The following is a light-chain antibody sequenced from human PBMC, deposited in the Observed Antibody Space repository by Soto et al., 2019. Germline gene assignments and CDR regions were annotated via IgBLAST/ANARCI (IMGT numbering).Light chain of an antibody. V-gene: IGLV2-8*01. CDR3: SSYAGSKNFV. CDR2: EVS. Sequence: QSALTQPPSASGSPGQSVTISCTGTSSDVGGYNFVSWYQQHPGKAPKLMIYEVSKRPSGVPDRFSGSKSGNAASLTVSGLQAEDEADYYCSSYAGSKNFVFGGGTNITVL. CDR1: SSDVGGYNF. J-gene: IGLJ2*01.